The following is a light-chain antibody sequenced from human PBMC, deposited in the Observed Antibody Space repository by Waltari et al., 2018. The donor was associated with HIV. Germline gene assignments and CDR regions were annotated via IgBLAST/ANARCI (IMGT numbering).Light chain of an antibody. CDR2: LGS. V-gene: IGKV2-28*01. CDR3: MQARQSTFT. CDR1: QSLLHSNGDNY. Sequence: DVVMTQSPISLSVSPGESASISCRSSQSLLHSNGDNYLDWYCQKPGQSPQLLIYLGSMRAPGVPDRFSSAGSGTDFTLRISRVEPEDVGVYYCMQARQSTFTFGPGTKIEI. J-gene: IGKJ3*01.